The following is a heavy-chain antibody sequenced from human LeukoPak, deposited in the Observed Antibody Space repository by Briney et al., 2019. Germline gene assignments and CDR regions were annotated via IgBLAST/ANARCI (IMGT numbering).Heavy chain of an antibody. CDR2: INPNCGGT. D-gene: IGHD1-1*01. Sequence: GASVKVSCKASGYTFTGYYMHWVRQAPGQGLEWMGWINPNCGGTNYAQKFQGRVTMTRDTSISTAYMELSRLRSDDTAVYYCASATGWKGIDYWGQGTLVTVSS. CDR3: ASATGWKGIDY. CDR1: GYTFTGYY. J-gene: IGHJ4*02. V-gene: IGHV1-2*02.